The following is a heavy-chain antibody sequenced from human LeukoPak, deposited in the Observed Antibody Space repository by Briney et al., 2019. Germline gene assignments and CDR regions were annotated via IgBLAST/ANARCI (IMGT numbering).Heavy chain of an antibody. V-gene: IGHV1-2*02. J-gene: IGHJ4*02. CDR3: ARWGIVVGEGDY. CDR2: INPNSGGT. D-gene: IGHD3-22*01. Sequence: ASVKVSCKASGYTFTGHYLHWVRQAPGQGLEWMGWINPNSGGTNYAQKFQGRVTMTRDTSISTAYMELRSLRSDDTAVYYCARWGIVVGEGDYWGQGTLVTVSS. CDR1: GYTFTGHY.